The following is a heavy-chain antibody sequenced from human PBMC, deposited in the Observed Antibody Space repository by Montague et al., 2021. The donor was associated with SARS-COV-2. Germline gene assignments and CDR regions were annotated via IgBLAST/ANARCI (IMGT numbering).Heavy chain of an antibody. CDR3: ARGRTGTTFYYYYYYGMDV. Sequence: SETLSLTCAVYGWSFSGYYWSWIRQPPGKGLEWIGEINHSGSTNYNPSLKSRVTISVDTSKNQFSLKLSSVTAADTAVYYCARGRTGTTFYYYYYYGMDVWGQGTTVTVSS. D-gene: IGHD1-7*01. J-gene: IGHJ6*02. CDR2: INHSGST. V-gene: IGHV4-34*01. CDR1: GWSFSGYY.